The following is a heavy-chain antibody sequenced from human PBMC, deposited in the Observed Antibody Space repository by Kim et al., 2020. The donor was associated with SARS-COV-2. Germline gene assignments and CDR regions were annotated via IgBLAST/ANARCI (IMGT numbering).Heavy chain of an antibody. D-gene: IGHD2-2*03. Sequence: SGPTLVNPTQTLTLTCTFSGFSLSTSGMGVSWLRQPPGKALEWLARIDWDDDKYYNTSLKTRLSISKDTSKNQVVLIMTTMDPVDTATYFCARLLGYGYIDFWGQGTLAT. V-gene: IGHV2-70*11. J-gene: IGHJ4*02. CDR2: IDWDDDK. CDR3: ARLLGYGYIDF. CDR1: GFSLSTSGMG.